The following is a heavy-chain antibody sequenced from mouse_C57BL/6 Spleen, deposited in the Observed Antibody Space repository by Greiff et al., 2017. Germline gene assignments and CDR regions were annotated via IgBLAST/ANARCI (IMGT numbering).Heavy chain of an antibody. D-gene: IGHD1-1*01. CDR3: ALYYGSSHWYFDV. J-gene: IGHJ1*03. CDR2: INPNNGGT. CDR1: GYTFTDYY. Sequence: VQLQQSGPELVKPGASVKISCKASGYTFTDYYMNWVKQSHGKSLEWIGDINPNNGGTSYNQKFKGKATLTVDKSSSTAYMELRSLTSEDSAVYYCALYYGSSHWYFDVWGTGTTVTVSS. V-gene: IGHV1-26*01.